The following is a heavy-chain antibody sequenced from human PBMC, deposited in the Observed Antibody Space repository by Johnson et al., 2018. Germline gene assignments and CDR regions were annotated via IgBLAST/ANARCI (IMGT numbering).Heavy chain of an antibody. CDR1: GFTLGDYA. V-gene: IGHV3-9*01. CDR2: ISWNSARL. CDR3: AKYVGLHSGWFNYQYSGMDV. D-gene: IGHD6-19*01. J-gene: IGHJ6*02. Sequence: VQLVESGGRLVQPGGSLRLSCAASGFTLGDYAMHWVPQAPGKGLEWVSGISWNSARLGYADSVTGRYSISRANAKNSLFLQLDSLRPEDTAFYYCAKYVGLHSGWFNYQYSGMDVWGQGTTVTVSS.